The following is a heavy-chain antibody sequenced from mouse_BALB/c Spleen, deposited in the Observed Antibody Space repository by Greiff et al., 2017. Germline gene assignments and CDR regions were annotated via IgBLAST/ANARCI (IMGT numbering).Heavy chain of an antibody. J-gene: IGHJ4*01. CDR3: ARGYPYAMDY. CDR2: ISDGGSYT. D-gene: IGHD2-2*01. Sequence: VQLKESGGGLVKPGGSLKLSCAASGFTFSDYYMYWVRQTPEKRLEWVATISDGGSYTYYPDSVKGRFTISRDNAKNNLYLQMSSLKSEDTAMYYCARGYPYAMDYWGQGTSVTVSS. V-gene: IGHV5-4*02. CDR1: GFTFSDYY.